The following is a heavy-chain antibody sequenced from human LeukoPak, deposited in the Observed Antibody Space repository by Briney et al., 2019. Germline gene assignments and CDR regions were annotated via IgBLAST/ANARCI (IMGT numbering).Heavy chain of an antibody. D-gene: IGHD3-3*01. J-gene: IGHJ3*02. Sequence: RSGGPLRLSCAASGFSFSDFGMHWVRQAPGKGLEWVAIISYHGSNKYYEDSVKGRFTLSRDNSKNTLYLQMNSLRAEDTAVYYCAKGLRFLEWLSAFDIWGQGTMVTVSS. CDR2: ISYHGSNK. V-gene: IGHV3-30*18. CDR3: AKGLRFLEWLSAFDI. CDR1: GFSFSDFG.